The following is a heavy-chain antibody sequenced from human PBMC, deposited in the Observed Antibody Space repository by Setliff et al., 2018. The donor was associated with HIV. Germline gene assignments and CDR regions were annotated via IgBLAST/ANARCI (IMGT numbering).Heavy chain of an antibody. V-gene: IGHV4-59*11. D-gene: IGHD5-18*01. Sequence: SETLSLTCAVSGGSISSHYWSWIRQPPGKGLEWIGYIFYSGSTNYNPSLKSRVTISVDSSKNQFSLNLTSVTPADTAVYYCARSNSIKGYRYGPDAFDIWGQGTMVTVAS. CDR3: ARSNSIKGYRYGPDAFDI. CDR1: GGSISSHY. J-gene: IGHJ3*02. CDR2: IFYSGST.